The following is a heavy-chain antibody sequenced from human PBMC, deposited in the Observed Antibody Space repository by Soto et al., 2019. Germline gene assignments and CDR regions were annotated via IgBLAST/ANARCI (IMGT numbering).Heavy chain of an antibody. CDR1: GGSISSYY. CDR2: IYTSGST. D-gene: IGHD2-21*02. V-gene: IGHV4-4*07. J-gene: IGHJ6*02. Sequence: QVQLQESGPGLVKPSETLSLTCTVSGGSISSYYWSWIRQPAGKGLEWIGRIYTSGSTNYNPSLKSRVTMSVDTAKNPVSLKLSPVAAPDNALDYCSKAGLLPLGPPYYYYGMDVWGQGTTVTVSS. CDR3: SKAGLLPLGPPYYYYGMDV.